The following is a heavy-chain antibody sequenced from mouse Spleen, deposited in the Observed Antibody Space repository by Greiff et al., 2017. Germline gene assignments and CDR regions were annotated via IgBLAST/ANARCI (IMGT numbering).Heavy chain of an antibody. CDR2: ISNGGGST. D-gene: IGHD2-4*01. Sequence: EVKLVESGGGLVQPGGSLKLSCATSGFTFSDYYMYWVRQTPEKRLEWVAYISNGGGSTYYPDTVKGRSTISRDNAKNTLYLQMSRLKSEDTAMYYYATMITTGHAWFAYWGQGTLVTVSA. CDR1: GFTFSDYY. V-gene: IGHV5-12*02. J-gene: IGHJ3*01. CDR3: ATMITTGHAWFAY.